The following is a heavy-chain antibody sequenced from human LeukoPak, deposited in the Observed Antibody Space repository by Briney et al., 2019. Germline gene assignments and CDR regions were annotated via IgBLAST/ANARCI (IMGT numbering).Heavy chain of an antibody. Sequence: ASVKVSCKASGYTFTSYDINWVRQATGQGLEWMGWMNPNSGNTGYAQKFQGRVTMTRATSITTAYMELNGLTSDDTAIYFCARGDSTGYPDFWGQGTLVTASS. J-gene: IGHJ4*02. CDR3: ARGDSTGYPDF. CDR2: MNPNSGNT. CDR1: GYTFTSYD. D-gene: IGHD3-22*01. V-gene: IGHV1-8*01.